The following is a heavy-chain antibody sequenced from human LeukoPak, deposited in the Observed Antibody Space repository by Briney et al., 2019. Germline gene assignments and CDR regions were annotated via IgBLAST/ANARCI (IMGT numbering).Heavy chain of an antibody. D-gene: IGHD2-2*01. CDR1: GGSISSGSYY. CDR2: IYTSGST. CDR3: AKFIVVVPAAYHY. J-gene: IGHJ4*02. Sequence: PSETLSLTCTVSGGSISSGSYYWSWIRQPAGKGLEWIGRIYTSGSTNYNPSLKSRVTISVDTSKNQFSLKLSSVTAADTAVYYCAKFIVVVPAAYHYWGQGTLVTVSS. V-gene: IGHV4-61*02.